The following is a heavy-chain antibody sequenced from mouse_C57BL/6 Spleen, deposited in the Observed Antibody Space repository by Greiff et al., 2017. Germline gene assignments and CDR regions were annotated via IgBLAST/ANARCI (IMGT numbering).Heavy chain of an antibody. Sequence: QVQLQQSGAELVKPGASVKISCKASGYAFSSYWMHWVKQRPGQGLEWIGQIYPGDGDTNYNGKFKGKATLTADKSSSTAYMQLSSLTSEDSAVYFCAIYRPWYFDVWGTGTTVTVSS. CDR3: AIYRPWYFDV. J-gene: IGHJ1*03. CDR2: IYPGDGDT. V-gene: IGHV1-80*01. CDR1: GYAFSSYW. D-gene: IGHD2-14*01.